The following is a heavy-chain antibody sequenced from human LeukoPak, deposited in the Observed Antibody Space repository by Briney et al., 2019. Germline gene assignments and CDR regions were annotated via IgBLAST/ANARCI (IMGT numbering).Heavy chain of an antibody. V-gene: IGHV3-30*02. J-gene: IGHJ4*02. Sequence: GRSLRLSCAASGFTFSSYGMHWVRQAPGKGLEWVAFIRYDGSNKYYADSVKGRFTISRDNSKNTLYLQMNSLRAEDTAVYYCAKDYYDSSGFDYWGQGTLVTVSS. D-gene: IGHD3-22*01. CDR3: AKDYYDSSGFDY. CDR1: GFTFSSYG. CDR2: IRYDGSNK.